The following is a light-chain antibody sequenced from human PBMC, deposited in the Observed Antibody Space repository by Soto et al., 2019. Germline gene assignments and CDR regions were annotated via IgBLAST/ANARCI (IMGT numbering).Light chain of an antibody. CDR2: EVS. CDR3: MQGTHWPPIT. V-gene: IGKV2-30*01. J-gene: IGKJ5*01. CDR1: QSLVYSDGNTY. Sequence: DVVMTQSPLSLPVTLGQPASISCRSSQSLVYSDGNTYLNWFQQRPGQSPRRLIYEVSNRDSGVPDRFSGSGSGTDFTLKISRLEAEDVGVYYCMQGTHWPPITFGQGTRLEIK.